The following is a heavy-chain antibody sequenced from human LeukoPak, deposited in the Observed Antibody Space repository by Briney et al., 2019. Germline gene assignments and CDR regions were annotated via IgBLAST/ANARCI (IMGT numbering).Heavy chain of an antibody. V-gene: IGHV3-7*01. CDR1: GFTFNNYW. Sequence: GGSLRLSCAASGFTFNNYWMSCVRQAPGMGLEWVANINQDGNEKYYVDSVKGRFSIFRDNAKTSLYLQMNSLRADDTAVYYCARDRALYDSRRGYYYTEDDYWGQGTLVTVSS. D-gene: IGHD3-22*01. J-gene: IGHJ4*02. CDR3: ARDRALYDSRRGYYYTEDDY. CDR2: INQDGNEK.